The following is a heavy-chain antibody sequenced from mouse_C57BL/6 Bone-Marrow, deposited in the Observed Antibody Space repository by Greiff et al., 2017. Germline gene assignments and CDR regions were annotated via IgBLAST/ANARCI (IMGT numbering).Heavy chain of an antibody. CDR2: IGPNSGGT. Sequence: QVQLEQPGAELVKPGASVKLSCKASGYTFTSYWMHWVKQRPGRGLEWIGRIGPNSGGTKYNEKLKSKATLTVDKPSSTAYMQLSSLTSEDSAVYYCARSMITTVVATCPYAMDYWGQGTSVTVSS. CDR3: ARSMITTVVATCPYAMDY. CDR1: GYTFTSYW. J-gene: IGHJ4*01. V-gene: IGHV1-72*01. D-gene: IGHD1-1*01.